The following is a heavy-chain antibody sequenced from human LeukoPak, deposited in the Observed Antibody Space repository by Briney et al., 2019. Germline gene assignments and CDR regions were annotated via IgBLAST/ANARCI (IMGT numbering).Heavy chain of an antibody. CDR2: IRYDGSNK. CDR1: GFTFLSYG. V-gene: IGHV3-30*02. D-gene: IGHD3-10*01. CDR3: ARGGLITMVRGRLRYYYMDV. J-gene: IGHJ6*03. Sequence: PGGSLRLSCAASGFTFLSYGMHWVRQAPGKGLEWVAFIRYDGSNKYYADSVKGRFTISRDNSKNTLYLQMNSLRAEDTAVYYCARGGLITMVRGRLRYYYMDVWGKGTTVTISS.